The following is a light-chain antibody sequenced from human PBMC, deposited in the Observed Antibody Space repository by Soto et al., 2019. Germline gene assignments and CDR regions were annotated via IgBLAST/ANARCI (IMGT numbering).Light chain of an antibody. J-gene: IGKJ1*01. V-gene: IGKV1-5*03. Sequence: DIQMTQSPSTLSASVGDRVTITCRASQSISSWLAWYQQKPGKAPKLLIYKASSLESGVPSRFSGSGSGTEFTLTISSLQPDDCATYYCQQINYYPWTFVQGTKV. CDR1: QSISSW. CDR2: KAS. CDR3: QQINYYPWT.